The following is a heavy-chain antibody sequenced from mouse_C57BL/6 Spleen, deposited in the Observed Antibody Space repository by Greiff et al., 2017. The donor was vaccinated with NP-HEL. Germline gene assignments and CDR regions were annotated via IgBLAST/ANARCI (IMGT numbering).Heavy chain of an antibody. CDR3: AREVITTGGSFDF. D-gene: IGHD1-1*01. Sequence: ESGPGLVKPSQSLSLTCSVTGYSITSGYYWNWIRQFPGNKLEWMGNISYDGSNNYNTSLKNRISITRDTSKNQFFLKLNSVTTEDTATYYGAREVITTGGSFDFWGQGTTLTVSS. J-gene: IGHJ2*01. CDR2: ISYDGSN. CDR1: GYSITSGYY. V-gene: IGHV3-6*01.